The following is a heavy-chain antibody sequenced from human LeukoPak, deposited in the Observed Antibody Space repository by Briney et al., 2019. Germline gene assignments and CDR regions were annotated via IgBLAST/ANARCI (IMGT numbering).Heavy chain of an antibody. Sequence: SGGSLRLSCVGSGFILNNYAMSWARQAPGKGPEWVSAIGASGVTTYYADSVKGRFTISRDNSKNTLYLQMNSLRAEDTAVYYCAKDFGWAGTSNWFDPWGQGTLVTVSS. CDR3: AKDFGWAGTSNWFDP. D-gene: IGHD1-7*01. CDR1: GFILNNYA. V-gene: IGHV3-23*01. CDR2: IGASGVTT. J-gene: IGHJ5*02.